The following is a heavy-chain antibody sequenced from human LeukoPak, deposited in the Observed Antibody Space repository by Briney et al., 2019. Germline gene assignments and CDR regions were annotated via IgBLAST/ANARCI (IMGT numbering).Heavy chain of an antibody. Sequence: SVKVSCKASGGTFSSYAISWVRQAPGQGLEWMGGIIPIFGTANYAQKFQGRVTITTDESTSTAYMELSSLRSEDTAVYYCARSPVVPAAMAWYNWFDPWGQGTLVTVSS. D-gene: IGHD2-2*01. CDR1: GGTFSSYA. J-gene: IGHJ5*02. V-gene: IGHV1-69*05. CDR2: IIPIFGTA. CDR3: ARSPVVPAAMAWYNWFDP.